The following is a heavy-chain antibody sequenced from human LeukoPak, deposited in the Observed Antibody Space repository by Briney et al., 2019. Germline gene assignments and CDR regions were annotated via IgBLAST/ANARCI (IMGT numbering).Heavy chain of an antibody. Sequence: TSETLSLTCAVYGGSFSGYYWSWIRQPPGKGLEWIGEINHSGSTNYNPSLKSRVTISVDTSKNQFSLKLSSVTAADTAVYYCARHHYYYYMDVWGKGTTVTISS. CDR2: INHSGST. V-gene: IGHV4-34*01. CDR1: GGSFSGYY. CDR3: ARHHYYYYMDV. J-gene: IGHJ6*03.